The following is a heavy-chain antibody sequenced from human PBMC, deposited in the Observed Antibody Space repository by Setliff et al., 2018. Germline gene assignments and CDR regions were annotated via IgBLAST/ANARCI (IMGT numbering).Heavy chain of an antibody. Sequence: GGSLRLSCAASGFAFNNYPMSWVRQAPGKGLGWVSAITGSGTTYYAHSVKGRFTISRDNSKNTLYLQLYSRRPEDTAVYYCAKVGLHDSSGHFYYMDVWGKGTTVTVSS. CDR2: ITGSGTT. V-gene: IGHV3-23*01. D-gene: IGHD3-22*01. J-gene: IGHJ6*03. CDR3: AKVGLHDSSGHFYYMDV. CDR1: GFAFNNYP.